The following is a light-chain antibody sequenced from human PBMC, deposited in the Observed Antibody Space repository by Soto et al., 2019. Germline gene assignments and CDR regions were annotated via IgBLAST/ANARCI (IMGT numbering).Light chain of an antibody. CDR1: QSISSN. Sequence: VLTQSPGTLSLSPGERATLSCRASQSISSNLAWYQQKPGQAPRLLMFRTSSRATGFPARFSGSGSGTEFNLTISSLQSEDFGVYYCQQYNNWPRATFGGGTKVDIK. V-gene: IGKV3-15*01. J-gene: IGKJ4*01. CDR2: RTS. CDR3: QQYNNWPRAT.